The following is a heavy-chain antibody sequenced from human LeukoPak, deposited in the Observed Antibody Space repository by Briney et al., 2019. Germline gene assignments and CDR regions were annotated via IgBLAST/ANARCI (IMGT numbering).Heavy chain of an antibody. Sequence: SETLSLTCTVSGGSISGYYWSWIRQPLGTGREWIGYIHYSGSTNYNPSLRSRVTISLDTSKNQFSLKLSSVTAADTAVYYCARGAWLSDYWGQGTLVTVSS. J-gene: IGHJ4*02. CDR1: GGSISGYY. CDR2: IHYSGST. V-gene: IGHV4-59*01. D-gene: IGHD3-22*01. CDR3: ARGAWLSDY.